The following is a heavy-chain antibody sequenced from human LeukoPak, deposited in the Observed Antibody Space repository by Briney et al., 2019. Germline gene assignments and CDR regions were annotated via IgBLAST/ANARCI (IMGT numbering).Heavy chain of an antibody. J-gene: IGHJ5*02. CDR2: IYYSGST. D-gene: IGHD3-3*01. V-gene: IGHV4-59*01. CDR3: ARVRIFGVVPNWFDP. CDR1: GGSITSYY. Sequence: PSETLSLTCNVSGGSITSYYWSWIRQPPGKGLEWIGYIYYSGSTNYNPSLKSRVTISVDTSKNQFSLKLSSVTAADTAVYYCARVRIFGVVPNWFDPWGQGTLVTVSS.